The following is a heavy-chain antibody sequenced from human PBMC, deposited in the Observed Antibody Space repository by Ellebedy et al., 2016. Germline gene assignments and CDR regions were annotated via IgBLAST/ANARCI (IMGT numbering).Heavy chain of an antibody. CDR2: IYPGDSDT. CDR1: GYSFTSYW. D-gene: IGHD3-16*02. J-gene: IGHJ3*02. Sequence: GESLKISCKGSGYSFTSYWIGWVRQMPGKGLEWLGIIYPGDSDTRYSPSFQGQVTISADKSISTAYLQWSSLKASDTAMYYCARQKTTFGGVIVSYDAFDIWGQGTMVTVSS. V-gene: IGHV5-51*01. CDR3: ARQKTTFGGVIVSYDAFDI.